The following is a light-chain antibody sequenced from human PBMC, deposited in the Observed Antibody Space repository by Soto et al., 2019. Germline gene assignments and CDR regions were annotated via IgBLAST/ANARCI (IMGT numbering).Light chain of an antibody. V-gene: IGKV3-20*01. CDR1: QSITSSN. Sequence: EIVLTQSPGTLSLSPGERATLSCRASQSITSSNLAWYQQKPGQAPRLLIYGSSSRATGTPDRFSGSGSGTDFTLTISRLEPQDFVVYYCQQYGSSPITFGQGTRLEIK. CDR3: QQYGSSPIT. CDR2: GSS. J-gene: IGKJ5*01.